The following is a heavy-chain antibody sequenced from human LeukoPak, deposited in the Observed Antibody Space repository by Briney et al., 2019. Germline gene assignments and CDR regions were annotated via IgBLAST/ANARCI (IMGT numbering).Heavy chain of an antibody. D-gene: IGHD6-13*01. J-gene: IGHJ4*02. V-gene: IGHV3-66*01. CDR2: IYTGGNT. CDR3: ARIGYSSSSLDY. CDR1: GFTVSSNY. Sequence: GGSLRLSCAGSGFTVSSNYMSWVRQAPRKGLEWVSVIYTGGNTYYADSARGRFTISRDNSKNTLYLQMNSLRAEDTAVYYCARIGYSSSSLDYWGQGTLVTVSS.